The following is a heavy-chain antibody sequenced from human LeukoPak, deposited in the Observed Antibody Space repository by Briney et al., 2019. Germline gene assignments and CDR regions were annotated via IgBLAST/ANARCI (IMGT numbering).Heavy chain of an antibody. D-gene: IGHD3-10*01. CDR3: ARDSYYYGSGYDYYYMDV. Sequence: ASVKVSCKVSGYTLTELSMHWVRQAPGKGLEWMGGFDPEDGETIYAQKFQGRVTMTEDTSTDTAYMELSSLRSDDTAVYYCARDSYYYGSGYDYYYMDVWGKGTTVTVSS. CDR1: GYTLTELS. J-gene: IGHJ6*03. V-gene: IGHV1-24*01. CDR2: FDPEDGET.